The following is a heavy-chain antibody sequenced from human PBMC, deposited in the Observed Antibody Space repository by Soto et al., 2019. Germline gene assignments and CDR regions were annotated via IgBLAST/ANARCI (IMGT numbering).Heavy chain of an antibody. CDR3: ARVDRGSVARPTRLDL. Sequence: EVRLLESGGGLVQPGGSLRLSCTASGFTLTAYAINWVRRAPGKGLEWVSATTGGAGLTYYADSVKGRFSVSSDTPGNTLYLRLYSRRPEDTAVYYCARVDRGSVARPTRLDLCGQRTLVTVSS. D-gene: IGHD2-21*01. V-gene: IGHV3-23*01. CDR1: GFTLTAYA. J-gene: IGHJ5*02. CDR2: TTGGAGLT.